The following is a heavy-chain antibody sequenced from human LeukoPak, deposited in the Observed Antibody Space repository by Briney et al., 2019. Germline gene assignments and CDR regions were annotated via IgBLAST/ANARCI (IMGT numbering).Heavy chain of an antibody. J-gene: IGHJ3*02. CDR1: GFTFTSSA. V-gene: IGHV1-58*02. CDR3: AGQGYSYGDAFDI. D-gene: IGHD5-18*01. Sequence: GTSVKVSCKASGFTFTSSAMQWVRQARGQRLEWVGWIVVGSGNTNYAQKLQERVTITRDMSTNTAYMELSSLRSEDTAVYYCAGQGYSYGDAFDIWGQGTVVTVSS. CDR2: IVVGSGNT.